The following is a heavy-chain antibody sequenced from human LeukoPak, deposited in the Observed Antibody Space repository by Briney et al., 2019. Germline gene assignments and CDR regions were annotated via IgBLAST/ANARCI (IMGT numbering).Heavy chain of an antibody. V-gene: IGHV3-23*01. CDR2: TSGSGVNS. J-gene: IGHJ4*02. CDR3: AKENSGYDFDY. D-gene: IGHD5-12*01. Sequence: GGSLRLSCAASGFTLRSYDMSWVRQAPGKGLEWVAATSGSGVNSYYADSVRGRFTISRDNSQNTLYLQMDSLRAEDTALYYCAKENSGYDFDYWAREPWSPSPQ. CDR1: GFTLRSYD.